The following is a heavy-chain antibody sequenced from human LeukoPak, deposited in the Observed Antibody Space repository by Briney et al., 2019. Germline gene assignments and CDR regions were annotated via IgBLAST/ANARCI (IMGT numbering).Heavy chain of an antibody. CDR3: ARSRSDYLLFLDY. V-gene: IGHV4-61*02. D-gene: IGHD4-17*01. CDR2: IYTSGST. CDR1: GGSISSGSYY. Sequence: SETLSLTCTVSGGSISSGSYYWSWIRQPAGKGLEWIGRIYTSGSTNYNPSLKSRVTISVDTSKNQFSLKLSSVTAADTAVYYCARSRSDYLLFLDYWGQGTLVTVSS. J-gene: IGHJ4*02.